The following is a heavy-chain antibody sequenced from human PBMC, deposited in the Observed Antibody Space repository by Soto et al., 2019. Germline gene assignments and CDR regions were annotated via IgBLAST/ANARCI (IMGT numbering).Heavy chain of an antibody. D-gene: IGHD3-9*01. V-gene: IGHV1-8*01. Sequence: VSVEVCWEAPGDGFASSARWWVRQATGQGLEWMGWMNPNSGNTGYAQKFQGRVTITRNTSISTAYMELSSLRSEDTAVYYCARVMLYYDILAGYYRVGAFDIWGQGTMVTVSS. J-gene: IGHJ3*02. CDR1: GDGFASSA. CDR3: ARVMLYYDILAGYYRVGAFDI. CDR2: MNPNSGNT.